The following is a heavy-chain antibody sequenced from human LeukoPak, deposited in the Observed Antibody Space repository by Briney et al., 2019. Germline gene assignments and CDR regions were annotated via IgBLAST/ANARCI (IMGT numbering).Heavy chain of an antibody. Sequence: GRCLRLSCAASGFTFSSYAMHWVRQAPGKGLEWEAVISYDGSNKYYADSVKGRFTISRDNSKNTLYLQMNSLRAEDTAVYYCARAGEVAADHYGMDVWGQGTTVTVSS. CDR3: ARAGEVAADHYGMDV. CDR1: GFTFSSYA. V-gene: IGHV3-30*04. D-gene: IGHD6-13*01. J-gene: IGHJ6*02. CDR2: ISYDGSNK.